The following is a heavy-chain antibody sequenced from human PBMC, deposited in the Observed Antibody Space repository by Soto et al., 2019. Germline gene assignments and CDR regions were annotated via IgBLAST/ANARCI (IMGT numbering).Heavy chain of an antibody. J-gene: IGHJ4*02. CDR1: GGSIGSYY. Sequence: PSETLSLTCTVSGGSIGSYYWSWIRQPPGKGLEWIGYIYYSGSTYYNPSLKSRVTISVDTSKNQFSLKLSSVTAADTAVYYCARVTVTYFDYWGQGTLVTV. CDR2: IYYSGST. V-gene: IGHV4-30-4*01. CDR3: ARVTVTYFDY. D-gene: IGHD4-17*01.